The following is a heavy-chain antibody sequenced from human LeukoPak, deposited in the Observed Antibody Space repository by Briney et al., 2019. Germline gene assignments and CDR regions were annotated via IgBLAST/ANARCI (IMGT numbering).Heavy chain of an antibody. CDR2: IYYSGST. V-gene: IGHV4-39*01. D-gene: IGHD3-9*01. CDR3: GRSGGGLYCEYLSGWPTNGFVP. Sequence: SETLSLTCTVSGGSISSSSYYWGWIRQPPGKGLEWIGSIYYSGSTYYNPSLKSRVTISVHTSKNQFSLKLSSVTAPEPAVDYWGRSGGGLYCEYLSGWPTNGFVPWGQGTLVTVSS. J-gene: IGHJ5*02. CDR1: GGSISSSSYY.